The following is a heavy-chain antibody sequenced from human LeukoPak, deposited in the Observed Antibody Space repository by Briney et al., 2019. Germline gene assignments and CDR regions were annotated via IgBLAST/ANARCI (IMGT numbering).Heavy chain of an antibody. CDR1: GFTFSSYA. J-gene: IGHJ4*02. V-gene: IGHV3-23*01. D-gene: IGHD2-2*01. Sequence: GGSLRLSCAASGFTFSSYAMTWVRQAPDKGLEWVSAISGSDGSTYYADSVKGRFTISRDDSQNTLYLQTNSLSAEDTAVYYCAKVETSGGANCYALDYWGQGTLVTVSS. CDR3: AKVETSGGANCYALDY. CDR2: ISGSDGST.